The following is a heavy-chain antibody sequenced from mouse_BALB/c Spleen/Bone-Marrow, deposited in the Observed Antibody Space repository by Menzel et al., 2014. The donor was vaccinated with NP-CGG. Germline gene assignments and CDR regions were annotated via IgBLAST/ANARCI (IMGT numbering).Heavy chain of an antibody. CDR1: GFNIKDTY. CDR3: ARTDY. CDR2: IDPANGNT. V-gene: IGHV14-3*02. Sequence: EVQGVESGAELVKPGASVKLSCTASGFNIKDTYMHWVKQRPEQGLEWIGRIDPANGNTKYDPKFQGKATITADASSNTAYLQLSSLTSEDTAVYYCARTDYWGQGTTLTVSS. J-gene: IGHJ2*01.